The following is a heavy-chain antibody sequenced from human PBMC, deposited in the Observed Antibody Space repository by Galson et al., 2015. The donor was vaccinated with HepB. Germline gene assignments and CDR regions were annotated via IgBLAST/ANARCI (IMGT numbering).Heavy chain of an antibody. V-gene: IGHV1-24*01. Sequence: SVKVSCKVSGYTLTELSMHWVRQAPGKGLEWMGGFDPEDGETIYAQKFQGRVTMTEDTSTDTAYMELGSLRSEDTAVYYCATEYKNTGPLKDYWGQGTLVTVSS. CDR3: ATEYKNTGPLKDY. CDR2: FDPEDGET. CDR1: GYTLTELS. J-gene: IGHJ4*02. D-gene: IGHD1-1*01.